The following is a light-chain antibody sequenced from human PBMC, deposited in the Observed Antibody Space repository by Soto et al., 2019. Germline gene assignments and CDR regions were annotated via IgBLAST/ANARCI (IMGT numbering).Light chain of an antibody. J-gene: IGKJ4*02. CDR3: QQNGTSAA. V-gene: IGKV3-20*01. CDR2: VAS. Sequence: EVVLPKSPGTLSLSPGERATLACRASQSFSNNYVAWYQQKPGQAPRLRIYVASNRVTGIPDRFSGRGSGSVLPCTLFRLERPGVTVSFRQQNGTSAAFGGRAKV. CDR1: QSFSNNY.